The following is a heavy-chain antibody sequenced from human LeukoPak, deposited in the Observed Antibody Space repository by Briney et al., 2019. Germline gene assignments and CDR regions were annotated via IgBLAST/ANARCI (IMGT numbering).Heavy chain of an antibody. CDR3: ARDKNHNLSKQQLVGTYDY. J-gene: IGHJ4*02. D-gene: IGHD6-13*01. Sequence: GGSLRLSCAASGFNFDDYAMHWVRQAPGKGLEWVSGISWKSGTIGYADSVKGRFTISRDNAKNSLYLQMNSLRAEDTAVYYCARDKNHNLSKQQLVGTYDYWGQGTLVTVSS. CDR2: ISWKSGTI. V-gene: IGHV3-9*01. CDR1: GFNFDDYA.